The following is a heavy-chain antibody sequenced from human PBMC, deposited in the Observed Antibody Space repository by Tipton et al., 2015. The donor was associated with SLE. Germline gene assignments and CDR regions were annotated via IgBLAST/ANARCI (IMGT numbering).Heavy chain of an antibody. CDR2: IYTSGST. Sequence: TLSLTCTVSGGSISSYYWSWIRQPPGKGLEWIGYIYTSGSTNYNPSLKSRVTISVDTSKNQFSLKLSSVTAADTAVYYCSGSYSGAFDIWGQGTMVTVSS. CDR3: SGSYSGAFDI. J-gene: IGHJ3*02. V-gene: IGHV4-4*08. CDR1: GGSISSYY. D-gene: IGHD1-26*01.